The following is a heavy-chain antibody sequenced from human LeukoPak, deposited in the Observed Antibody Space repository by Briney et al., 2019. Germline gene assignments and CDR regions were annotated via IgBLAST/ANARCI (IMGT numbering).Heavy chain of an antibody. CDR1: GMTFSSYW. V-gene: IGHV3-7*01. D-gene: IGHD1-14*01. Sequence: GGSLRLTCAASGMTFSSYWMGWVRQAPGKGLEWEANIKHDGSQKYYVDSVKGRFPISRDNAKNSLYLQMNSLRAEDTAVYYCVTATGYRFDYWGQGTLVTVSS. J-gene: IGHJ4*02. CDR3: VTATGYRFDY. CDR2: IKHDGSQK.